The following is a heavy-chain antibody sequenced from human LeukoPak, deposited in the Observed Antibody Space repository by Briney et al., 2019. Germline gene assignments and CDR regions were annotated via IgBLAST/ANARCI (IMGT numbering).Heavy chain of an antibody. Sequence: PGGSLRLSCAASGFTFSSYSMNWVRQAPGKGLEWVSYISSSSSTIYYADSVKGRFTISRDNAKNSLYLQMNSLRAEDTAVYYCARDPDIAVAGTGVNYWGQGTLVTVSS. CDR2: ISSSSSTI. D-gene: IGHD6-19*01. V-gene: IGHV3-48*04. J-gene: IGHJ4*02. CDR3: ARDPDIAVAGTGVNY. CDR1: GFTFSSYS.